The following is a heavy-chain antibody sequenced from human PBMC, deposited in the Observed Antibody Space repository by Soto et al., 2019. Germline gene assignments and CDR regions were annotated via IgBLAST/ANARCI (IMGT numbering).Heavy chain of an antibody. CDR3: TRVDSWSGYDPFDY. Sequence: QVQLVQSGAEVKKPGASVRVSCGPSGYSFTAYYIHWVRQAPGQGLEWMGVIDPRNDITSYAEKFQGRVSMIKDTSTRTVYMELSNLRSEDTAVYYCTRVDSWSGYDPFDYWGQGTLLTVSS. CDR1: GYSFTAYY. J-gene: IGHJ4*01. D-gene: IGHD3-3*01. CDR2: IDPRNDIT. V-gene: IGHV1-46*01.